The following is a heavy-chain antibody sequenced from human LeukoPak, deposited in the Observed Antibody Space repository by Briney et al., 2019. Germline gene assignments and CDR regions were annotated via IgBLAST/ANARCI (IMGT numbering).Heavy chain of an antibody. V-gene: IGHV3-21*01. J-gene: IGHJ4*02. CDR2: ISSSSSYI. CDR1: GFTFSSYS. CDR3: AREITMVRGVDY. D-gene: IGHD3-10*01. Sequence: GGSLRLSCAASGFTFSSYSMNWVRQAPGKGLEWVSSISSSSSYIYYADSVKGRFTISRDNAKNSLYLQMNSLRAEDTAVYYCAREITMVRGVDYWGQGTLVTVSS.